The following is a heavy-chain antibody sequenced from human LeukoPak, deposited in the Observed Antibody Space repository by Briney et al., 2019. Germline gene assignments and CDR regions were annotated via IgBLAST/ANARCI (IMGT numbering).Heavy chain of an antibody. D-gene: IGHD5-18*01. J-gene: IGHJ4*02. CDR3: ARNTGYMYGEFDY. V-gene: IGHV5-51*01. Sequence: GESLKISCKGSGHSLTNYWIGWVRQMPGKGLEWMGMIYLGDSDTRYSASFQGQVTISPAKSISTAYLQWTSLKASDTAMYYCARNTGYMYGEFDYWGQGTLVTVSS. CDR2: IYLGDSDT. CDR1: GHSLTNYW.